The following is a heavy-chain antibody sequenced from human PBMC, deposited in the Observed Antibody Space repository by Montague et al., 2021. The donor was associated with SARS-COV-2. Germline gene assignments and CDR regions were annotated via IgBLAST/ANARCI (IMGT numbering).Heavy chain of an antibody. CDR2: LSGSSTHK. CDR3: ARGYLDVWSGNHYGMDV. V-gene: IGHV3-21*01. J-gene: IGHJ6*02. D-gene: IGHD3-3*01. Sequence: SLRLSCAASGFTFSNYFMNWVRQAPGQGLEWVSSLSGSSTHKYYSDSLKGRFTISRDNAKNSLYLRINSLRAEDTAVYYCARGYLDVWSGNHYGMDVWGQGTTVTVSS. CDR1: GFTFSNYF.